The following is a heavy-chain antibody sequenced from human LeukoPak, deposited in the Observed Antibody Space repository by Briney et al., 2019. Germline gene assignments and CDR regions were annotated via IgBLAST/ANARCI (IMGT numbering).Heavy chain of an antibody. Sequence: ASVKVSCKVSGYTLTELSMHWVRQAPGKGLEWMGGFDPEDGETIYAQKFQGRVTITADKSTSTAYMELSSLRSEDTAVYYCARVVLSSYYDSSGYPYYFDYWGQGTLVTVSS. CDR1: GYTLTELS. D-gene: IGHD3-22*01. CDR3: ARVVLSSYYDSSGYPYYFDY. J-gene: IGHJ4*02. V-gene: IGHV1-24*01. CDR2: FDPEDGET.